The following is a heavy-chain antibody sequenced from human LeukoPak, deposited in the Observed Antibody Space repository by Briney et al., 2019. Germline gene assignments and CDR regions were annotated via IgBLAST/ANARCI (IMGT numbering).Heavy chain of an antibody. Sequence: ASVKVSCKASGYTFTGYYMHWVRQAPGQGLEWMGWINPNSGGANYAQKFQGRVTMTRDTSISTAYMELSRLRSDDTAVYYCAREAVAGTTNFDCWGQGTLVTVSS. CDR1: GYTFTGYY. J-gene: IGHJ4*02. CDR2: INPNSGGA. D-gene: IGHD6-19*01. CDR3: AREAVAGTTNFDC. V-gene: IGHV1-2*02.